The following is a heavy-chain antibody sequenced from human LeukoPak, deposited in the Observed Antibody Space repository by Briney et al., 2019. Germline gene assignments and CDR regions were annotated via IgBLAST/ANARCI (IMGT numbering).Heavy chain of an antibody. V-gene: IGHV3-30*02. CDR2: IRYDGSNK. Sequence: GGSLRLSCAASGFTFSSYGMHWVRQAPGKGLEWVALIRYDGSNKYYADSVKGRFTISRDNSKNTLYLQMNGLRAEDTAVYYCAKDYYDSSGYYYLDYWGQGTLVTVSS. CDR3: AKDYYDSSGYYYLDY. CDR1: GFTFSSYG. D-gene: IGHD3-22*01. J-gene: IGHJ4*02.